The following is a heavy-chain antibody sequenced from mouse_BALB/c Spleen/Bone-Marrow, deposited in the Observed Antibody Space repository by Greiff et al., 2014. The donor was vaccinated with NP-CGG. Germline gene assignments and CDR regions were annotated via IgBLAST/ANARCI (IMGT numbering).Heavy chain of an antibody. CDR1: GYTFTDKW. CDR2: IDTSDSYI. D-gene: IGHD2-4*01. CDR3: ARGGHDFSLDY. Sequence: QVQLKESGAEFVMPGASVKMSCKASGYTFTDKWMHWVKQRPGQGLEWIGAIDTSDSYINYNQKFKGKASSTVDASSSTAYMHLSSLTSDDSAVYCCARGGHDFSLDYWGQGTSVIVSS. V-gene: IGHV1-69*01. J-gene: IGHJ4*01.